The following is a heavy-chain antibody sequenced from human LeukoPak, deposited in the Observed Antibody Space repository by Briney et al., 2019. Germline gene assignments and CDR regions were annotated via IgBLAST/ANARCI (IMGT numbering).Heavy chain of an antibody. CDR3: VKGQEVVYTPTFDF. V-gene: IGHV3-64D*09. D-gene: IGHD2-8*02. CDR2: LGVNGISA. J-gene: IGHJ4*02. Sequence: GGSLRLSCSASGFTFSTSAMHWVRQAPGKGLEYVSSLGVNGISAYYADSVRGRFTISRDNSKGTLFLQMSSLRAEDTAVYYCVKGQEVVYTPTFDFWAREPWSPSPQ. CDR1: GFTFSTSA.